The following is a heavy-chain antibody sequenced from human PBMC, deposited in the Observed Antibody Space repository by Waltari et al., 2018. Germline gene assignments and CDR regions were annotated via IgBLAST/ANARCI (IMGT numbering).Heavy chain of an antibody. J-gene: IGHJ4*02. CDR3: AADLHHRITMMPY. CDR2: IVVGKGNT. D-gene: IGHD3-22*01. V-gene: IGHV1-58*01. CDR1: GFTFTSSA. Sequence: QMQLVQSGPEVKKPGTSVKVSCKASGFTFTSSAVQWVRQARGQRLEWIGWIVVGKGNTNYEQKCKERGTITRDMSTSKAYMELSSLRSEDTAVYYCAADLHHRITMMPYWGQGTLVTVSS.